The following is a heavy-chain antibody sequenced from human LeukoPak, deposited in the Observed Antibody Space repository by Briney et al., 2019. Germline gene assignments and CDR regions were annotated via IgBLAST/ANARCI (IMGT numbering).Heavy chain of an antibody. CDR1: GFTFSTYS. CDR2: ISSSSSTI. CDR3: AKTSNPYYYMDV. V-gene: IGHV3-48*01. J-gene: IGHJ6*03. Sequence: GGSPRLSCAASGFTFSTYSMNWVRQAPGKGLEWVSYISSSSSTIYYADSVKGRFTISRDNAKNSLYLQMNSLRAEDTAVYYCAKTSNPYYYMDVWGKGTTVTVSS.